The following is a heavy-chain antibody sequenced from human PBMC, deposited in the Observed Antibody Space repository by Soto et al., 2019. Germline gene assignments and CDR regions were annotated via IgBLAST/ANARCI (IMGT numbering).Heavy chain of an antibody. CDR1: GGTFGNTA. CDR2: IVPLFGTA. D-gene: IGHD3-3*01. Sequence: QVQLVQSGAEVKEPGSSVNVSCKTSGGTFGNTAVTWVRQVPGQGLEWIGGIVPLFGTANYAQKFRGRVMNTADESTSTAYMGLSSLRSDDTAIYYCARDGDPGYSFWSGPLGGGRFDPWGQGTLVTVSS. J-gene: IGHJ5*02. CDR3: ARDGDPGYSFWSGPLGGGRFDP. V-gene: IGHV1-69*12.